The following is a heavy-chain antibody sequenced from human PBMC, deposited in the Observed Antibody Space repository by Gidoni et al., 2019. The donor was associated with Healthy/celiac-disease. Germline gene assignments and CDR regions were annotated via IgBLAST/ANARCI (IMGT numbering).Heavy chain of an antibody. CDR1: GFTFSSYG. CDR2: ISYDGSNK. J-gene: IGHJ6*02. Sequence: QVQLVESGGGVVQPGRSLRLSCAASGFTFSSYGMHWVRQAPGKGLEWVAVISYDGSNKYYADSVKGRFTISRDNSKNTLYLQMNSLRAEDTAVYYCAKDLSGDYGDYVYYYGMDVWGQGTTVTVSS. CDR3: AKDLSGDYGDYVYYYGMDV. V-gene: IGHV3-30*18. D-gene: IGHD4-17*01.